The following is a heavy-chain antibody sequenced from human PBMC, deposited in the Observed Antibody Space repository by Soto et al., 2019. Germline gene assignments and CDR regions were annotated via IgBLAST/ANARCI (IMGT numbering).Heavy chain of an antibody. CDR2: IYDSGST. CDR3: AREGGGYCSGGSCQVDY. CDR1: GGSISSSSYY. J-gene: IGHJ4*02. D-gene: IGHD2-15*01. Sequence: SETLSLTCTVSGGSISSSSYYWGWIRQPPGKGLEWIGSIYDSGSTYYNPSLKSRVTISVDTSKNQFSLKLSSVTAADTAVYYCAREGGGYCSGGSCQVDYWGPGTLVTVSS. V-gene: IGHV4-39*02.